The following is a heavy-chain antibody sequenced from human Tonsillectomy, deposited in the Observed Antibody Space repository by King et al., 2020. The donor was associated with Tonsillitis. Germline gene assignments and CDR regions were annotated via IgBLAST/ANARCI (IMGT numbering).Heavy chain of an antibody. V-gene: IGHV6-1*01. CDR2: TYYRSKWFN. CDR1: VDSVSSNSAA. D-gene: IGHD3-16*01. J-gene: IGHJ5*02. Sequence: VQLQQSGPGLGEPSQTLSLTCAISVDSVSSNSAAWNWIRQSPSRGLGWLGRTYYRSKWFNDYAVSVKSRINIKPDTSKNQFSLQLNFVTPEDTAVYYCARDQTPWGFWFDPWGQGTLVTVSS. CDR3: ARDQTPWGFWFDP.